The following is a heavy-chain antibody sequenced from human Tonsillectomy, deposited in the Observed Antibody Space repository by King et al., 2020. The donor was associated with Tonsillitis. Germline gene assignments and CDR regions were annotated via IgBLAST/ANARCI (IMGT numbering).Heavy chain of an antibody. CDR2: ISWNSGSI. V-gene: IGHV3-9*01. D-gene: IGHD4-17*01. CDR1: GFTFDDYA. Sequence: VQLVESGGGLVQPGRSLRLSCAASGFTFDDYAMHWVRQAPGKGLEWVSGISWNSGSIGYADSVKGRFTISRDNAKNSLYLQMNSLSAEDTALYYCAKGYGDYDHYFDYWGQGTLVTVSS. CDR3: AKGYGDYDHYFDY. J-gene: IGHJ4*02.